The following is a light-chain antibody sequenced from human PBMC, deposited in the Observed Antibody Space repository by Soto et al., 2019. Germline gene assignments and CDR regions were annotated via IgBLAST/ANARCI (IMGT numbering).Light chain of an antibody. CDR1: SSNIGAGYD. V-gene: IGLV1-40*01. CDR3: RSYAAAWKGYV. CDR2: GNN. Sequence: QSVLTQPPSVSGAPGQRVTISCTGSSSNIGAGYDVHWYQQLPGTAPKLLLSGNNNRPSGVPDRFSGSKSGTSASLAITGFQVGDEADYYGRSYAAAWKGYVFGMGT. J-gene: IGLJ1*01.